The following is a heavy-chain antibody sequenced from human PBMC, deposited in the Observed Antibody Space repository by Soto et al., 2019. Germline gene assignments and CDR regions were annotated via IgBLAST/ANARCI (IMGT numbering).Heavy chain of an antibody. J-gene: IGHJ1*01. CDR2: TYYRSKWYK. CDR3: ARDHYSSGWHQMQH. CDR1: GDSVSSRSNA. Sequence: SQSHSLTCTMAGDSVSSRSNAWNCVWHSPKRDLEWLGRTYYRSKWYKDYAVSFKSRISINPDTSKNQFSLQLNSVTPEDTAVYYCARDHYSSGWHQMQHWGQGTLVTVSS. V-gene: IGHV6-1*01. D-gene: IGHD6-19*01.